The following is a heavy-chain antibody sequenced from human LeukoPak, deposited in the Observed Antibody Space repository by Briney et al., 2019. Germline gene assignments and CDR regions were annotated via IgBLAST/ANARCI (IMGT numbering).Heavy chain of an antibody. Sequence: PGGSLRLSCAASGFTFSSYSMNWVRQAPGKGLEWISYISSGSSAIYYADSVKGRFTISRDNAKNSLYLQTNSLRAEDTAVYHCAKEEGAAAGHSAIDYWGQGTLVTVSS. CDR2: ISSGSSAI. J-gene: IGHJ4*02. D-gene: IGHD6-13*01. V-gene: IGHV3-48*01. CDR1: GFTFSSYS. CDR3: AKEEGAAAGHSAIDY.